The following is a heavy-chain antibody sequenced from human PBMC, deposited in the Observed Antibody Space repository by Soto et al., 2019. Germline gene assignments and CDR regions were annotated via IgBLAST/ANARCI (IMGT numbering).Heavy chain of an antibody. D-gene: IGHD2-15*01. V-gene: IGHV3-43*01. Sequence: PGGSLRLSCEASGFKFDDYMMHWVRQAPGKGLEWISLISWDGGSIDYADSIKGRFTVSRDNSKTSLYLRMHSLTSDDTAFYFCAKEGNGGSSLDSWGQGTLVTVSS. J-gene: IGHJ5*01. CDR1: GFKFDDYM. CDR3: AKEGNGGSSLDS. CDR2: ISWDGGSI.